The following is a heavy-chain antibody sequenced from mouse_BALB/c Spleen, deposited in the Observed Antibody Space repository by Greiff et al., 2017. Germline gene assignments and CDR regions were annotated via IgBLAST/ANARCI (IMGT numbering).Heavy chain of an antibody. V-gene: IGHV1-5*01. CDR2: IYPGNSDT. CDR3: AKDYYGSWFAY. J-gene: IGHJ3*01. CDR1: GYTFTSYW. D-gene: IGHD1-1*01. Sequence: EVQLKESGTVLARPGASVKMSCKASGYTFTSYWMHWVKQRPGQGLEWIGAIYPGNSDTSYNQKFKGKAKLTAVTSTSTAYMELSSLTNEDSAVYYCAKDYYGSWFAYWGQGTLVTVSA.